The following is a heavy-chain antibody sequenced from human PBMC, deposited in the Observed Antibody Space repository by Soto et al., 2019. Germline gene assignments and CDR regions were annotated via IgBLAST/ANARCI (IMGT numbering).Heavy chain of an antibody. CDR1: GGTFSSYA. Sequence: QVQLVQSGAEVKKPGSSVKVSCKASGGTFSSYAISWVRQAPGQGLEWKGGIIPIFGTANYAQKFQGRVTITADESTSTAYMELSSLRSEDTAVYYCATIIGYCSSTSCYSLGNLDYWGQGTLVTVSS. D-gene: IGHD2-2*02. CDR3: ATIIGYCSSTSCYSLGNLDY. CDR2: IIPIFGTA. V-gene: IGHV1-69*01. J-gene: IGHJ4*02.